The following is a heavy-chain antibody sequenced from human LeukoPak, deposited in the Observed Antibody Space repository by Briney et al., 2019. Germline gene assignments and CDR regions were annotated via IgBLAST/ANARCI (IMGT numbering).Heavy chain of an antibody. D-gene: IGHD2-2*02. CDR1: GYIFTGYY. J-gene: IGHJ3*02. CDR3: ASDWGLSQLEYCSNTNCYMGAFDI. V-gene: IGHV1-2*02. CDR2: SNPSSGGT. Sequence: ASVKVSCKASGYIFTGYYLHWVRQAPGQGLEWMGWSNPSSGGTNYAQKFQGRVTMTRDTSISTAYMELSRLRSDDTAVYYCASDWGLSQLEYCSNTNCYMGAFDIWGQGTMVTVSS.